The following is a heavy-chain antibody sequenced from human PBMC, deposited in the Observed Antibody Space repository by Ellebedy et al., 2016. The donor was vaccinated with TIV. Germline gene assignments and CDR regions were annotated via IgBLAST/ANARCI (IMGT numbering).Heavy chain of an antibody. CDR1: GFTFSSYA. D-gene: IGHD2-15*01. CDR3: ARKGGSLRYYFDH. V-gene: IGHV3-23*01. J-gene: IGHJ4*02. CDR2: ISGSGGST. Sequence: GESLKISCAASGFTFSSYAMSWVRQAPGKGLEWVSVISGSGGSTYYADSVKGRFTTSRDNSKNTLYLQMDRLRADDTAVYFCARKGGSLRYYFDHWGQGALVTVSS.